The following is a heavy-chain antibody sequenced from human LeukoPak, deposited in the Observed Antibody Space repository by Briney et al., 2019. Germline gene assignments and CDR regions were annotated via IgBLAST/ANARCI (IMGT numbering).Heavy chain of an antibody. V-gene: IGHV3-74*01. J-gene: IGHJ3*02. CDR3: AREGHWNDPQLAFDI. CDR2: INSDGSST. D-gene: IGHD1-1*01. CDR1: GFTFSSYW. Sequence: GGSLRLSCAASGFTFSSYWMHWVRHAPGKGLVWVSRINSDGSSTSYADSVKGRFTISRDNAKNTLYLQMNSLRAEDTAVYYCAREGHWNDPQLAFDIWGQGTMVTVSS.